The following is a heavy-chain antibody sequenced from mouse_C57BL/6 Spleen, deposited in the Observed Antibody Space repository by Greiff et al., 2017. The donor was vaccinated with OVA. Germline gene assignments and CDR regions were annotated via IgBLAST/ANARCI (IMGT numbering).Heavy chain of an antibody. CDR3: ARKDPSFYFDY. CDR2: INPYNGGT. J-gene: IGHJ2*01. V-gene: IGHV1-19*01. CDR1: GYTFTDYY. Sequence: EVQLQQSGPVLVKPGASVKMSCKASGYTFTDYYMNWVKQSHGKSLEWIGVINPYNGGTSYNQKFKGKATLTVDKSSSTAYMELNSLTSEDSAVYYCARKDPSFYFDYWGQGTTLTVSS.